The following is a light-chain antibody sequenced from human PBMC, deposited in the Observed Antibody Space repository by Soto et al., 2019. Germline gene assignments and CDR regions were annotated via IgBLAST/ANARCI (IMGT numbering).Light chain of an antibody. J-gene: IGLJ3*02. CDR2: GNS. CDR3: QSYDSGLSAWV. V-gene: IGLV1-40*01. CDR1: SSNIGAGYD. Sequence: QSGLTQPPSVSGAPGQRVTISCTGSSSNIGAGYDVNWYQQLPGTAPKNVIYGNSNRPSGVPDRFSGSKFGTSASLAITGLQAEDEADYYCQSYDSGLSAWVFGGGTQLTVL.